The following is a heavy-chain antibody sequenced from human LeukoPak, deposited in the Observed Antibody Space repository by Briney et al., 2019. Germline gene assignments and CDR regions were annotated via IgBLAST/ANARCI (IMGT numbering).Heavy chain of an antibody. CDR1: NVSISSGSHY. V-gene: IGHV4-61*02. CDR3: ARRDFGYSYGYDY. Sequence: SQTLSLTCTVSNVSISSGSHYWNWIRQPAGKGLEWIGRIYAGGRSNYNPSLRSRVTISVDTSKNQFSLRLSSVTAADTAVYYCARRDFGYSYGYDYWGQGTLVTVSS. D-gene: IGHD5-18*01. J-gene: IGHJ4*02. CDR2: IYAGGRS.